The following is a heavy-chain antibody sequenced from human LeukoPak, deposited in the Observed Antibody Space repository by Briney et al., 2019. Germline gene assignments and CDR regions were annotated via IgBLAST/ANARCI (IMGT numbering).Heavy chain of an antibody. J-gene: IGHJ4*02. Sequence: GASVKVSCKASGGTFSSYAISWVRQDPGQGLEWMGMIIPIFGTANYAQKFQGRVTITTDESTSTAYMELSSLRSEDTAVYYCARERSSWYSTGASPFDYWGQGTLVPVSS. V-gene: IGHV1-69*05. CDR2: IIPIFGTA. D-gene: IGHD6-13*01. CDR3: ARERSSWYSTGASPFDY. CDR1: GGTFSSYA.